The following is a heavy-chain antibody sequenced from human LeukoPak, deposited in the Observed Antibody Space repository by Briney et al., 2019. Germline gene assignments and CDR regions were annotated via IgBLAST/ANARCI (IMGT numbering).Heavy chain of an antibody. D-gene: IGHD6-13*01. V-gene: IGHV3-21*01. CDR3: AKDAIAAAEKGWFDP. CDR2: ISSSSSYI. CDR1: GFTFSSYS. J-gene: IGHJ5*02. Sequence: PGGSLRLSCAASGFTFSSYSMNWVRQAPGKGPEWVSSISSSSSYIYYADSVKGRFTISRDNAKNSLYLQMNSLRAEDTAVYYCAKDAIAAAEKGWFDPWGQGTLVTVSS.